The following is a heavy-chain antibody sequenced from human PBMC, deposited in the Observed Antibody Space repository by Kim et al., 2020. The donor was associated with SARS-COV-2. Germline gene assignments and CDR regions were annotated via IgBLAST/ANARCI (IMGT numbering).Heavy chain of an antibody. V-gene: IGHV3-7*01. Sequence: GGSLRLSCAASGFIFSDFWMSWVRQAPGKGLEWVANIKKDRDRREKSYVDSVAGRFTIFRDDAKHSLYLQMNRLKPEDTASYYCVRSGRAGGFDYWGRGSLVTVSS. D-gene: IGHD6-13*01. CDR2: IKKDRDRREK. J-gene: IGHJ4*02. CDR1: GFIFSDFW. CDR3: VRSGRAGGFDY.